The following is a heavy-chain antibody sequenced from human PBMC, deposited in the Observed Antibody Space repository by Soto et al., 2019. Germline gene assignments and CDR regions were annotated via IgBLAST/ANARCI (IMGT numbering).Heavy chain of an antibody. CDR3: ARDPVGLTHPDTCDI. V-gene: IGHV3-48*02. J-gene: IGHJ3*02. CDR2: ISSSRAR. Sequence: GGSLRLSCAASGFTFSSFSMSWVRQAPGKGLEWVSYISSSRARYYADSVKGRFTISRDYAKSSVYLQMNSLRDEDTAIYYCARDPVGLTHPDTCDIWGQGTVVPVSS. CDR1: GFTFSSFS. D-gene: IGHD1-26*01.